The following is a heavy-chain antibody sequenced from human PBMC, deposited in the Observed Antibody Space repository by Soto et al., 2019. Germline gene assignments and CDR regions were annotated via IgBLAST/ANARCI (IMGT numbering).Heavy chain of an antibody. CDR2: VSDGGST. J-gene: IGHJ6*02. Sequence: EVHLLESGGGLVQPGGSLRLSCAASGFTFGSYFMRWVRQTPGQGLEWVSTVSDGGSTYYADSVKGRFTVSRDNSKNMVYLQTNSRRAEDTAVYYCAKGRRQNYKYDMDVWGRGTTVTVSS. V-gene: IGHV3-23*01. CDR3: AKGRRQNYKYDMDV. D-gene: IGHD6-6*01. CDR1: GFTFGSYF.